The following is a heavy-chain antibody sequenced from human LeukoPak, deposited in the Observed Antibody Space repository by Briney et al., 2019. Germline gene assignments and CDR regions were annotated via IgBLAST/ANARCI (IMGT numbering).Heavy chain of an antibody. Sequence: GASVKVSCKASGYTFTSYGISWVRQAPGQGLEWMGWISAYNGNTNYAQKLQGRVTMTTDTSTSTAYMELRSLRSDDTAVYYCARGAAAAGTSRYYYYMDVWGKGTTVTVSS. CDR2: ISAYNGNT. CDR3: ARGAAAAGTSRYYYYMDV. CDR1: GYTFTSYG. D-gene: IGHD6-13*01. J-gene: IGHJ6*03. V-gene: IGHV1-18*01.